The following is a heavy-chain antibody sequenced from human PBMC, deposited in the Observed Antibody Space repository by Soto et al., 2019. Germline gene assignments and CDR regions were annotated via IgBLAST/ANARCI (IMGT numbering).Heavy chain of an antibody. J-gene: IGHJ6*03. V-gene: IGHV3-23*01. D-gene: IGHD2-2*01. CDR2: ISGSGGST. Sequence: GSLRLSCAASGFTFSNYAMTWVLQAPGKGLEWVSGISGSGGSTFYAGSVKGRFPISRDNSKNTLYLQMNSLRAEDTAVYYCALRYCSRTTCPPLNSYFYMDVWGKGTTVTVSS. CDR1: GFTFSNYA. CDR3: ALRYCSRTTCPPLNSYFYMDV.